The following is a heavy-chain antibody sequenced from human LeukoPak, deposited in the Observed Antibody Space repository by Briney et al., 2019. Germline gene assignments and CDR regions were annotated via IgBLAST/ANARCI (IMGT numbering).Heavy chain of an antibody. V-gene: IGHV4-38-2*02. J-gene: IGHJ6*03. CDR3: ARKYSSGWYGPRISDYYYYMDV. CDR1: GYSISSGYY. Sequence: SETLSLTSTVSGYSISSGYYWGWIRQPPGKGLEWIGSIYHSGSTYYNPSLKSRVTISVDTSKNQFSLKLSSVTAADTAVYYCARKYSSGWYGPRISDYYYYMDVWGKGTTVTVSS. D-gene: IGHD6-19*01. CDR2: IYHSGST.